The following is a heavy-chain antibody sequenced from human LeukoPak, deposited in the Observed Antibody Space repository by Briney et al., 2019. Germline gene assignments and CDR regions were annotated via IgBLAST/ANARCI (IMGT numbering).Heavy chain of an antibody. CDR1: GYTFTSYG. J-gene: IGHJ6*02. D-gene: IGHD4-11*01. CDR3: ARESVTTSYYYGMDV. CDR2: ISAYNGNT. V-gene: IGHV1-18*01. Sequence: VASVTVSCKASGYTFTSYGISWVRQAPGQGLEWMGWISAYNGNTNYAQKLQGRVTMTTDTSTSTAYMELRSLRSDDTAVYYCARESVTTSYYYGMDVWGQGTTVTVSS.